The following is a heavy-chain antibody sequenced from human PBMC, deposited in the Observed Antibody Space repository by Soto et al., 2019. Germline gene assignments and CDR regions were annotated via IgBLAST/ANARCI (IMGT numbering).Heavy chain of an antibody. D-gene: IGHD4-17*01. J-gene: IGHJ4*02. Sequence: SETLSLTCTVSGGSISSGGYYWSWIRQHPGKGLEWIGYIYYSGSTYYNPSLKSRVTISVDTSKNQFSLKLSSVTAADTAVYYCARVQLFYGDPGYFDYWGQGTLVTVSS. V-gene: IGHV4-31*03. CDR3: ARVQLFYGDPGYFDY. CDR2: IYYSGST. CDR1: GGSISSGGYY.